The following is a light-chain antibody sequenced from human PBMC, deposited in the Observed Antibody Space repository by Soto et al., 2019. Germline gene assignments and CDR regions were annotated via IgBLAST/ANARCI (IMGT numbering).Light chain of an antibody. J-gene: IGKJ1*01. CDR1: QILVGRDGNTY. CDR3: MQGTLWPWT. CDR2: KIS. V-gene: IGKV2-30*01. Sequence: DVVMTQSPLSLPVTLGQPASISCSSSQILVGRDGNTYFNWYQRRPGQPPRRLIYKISYRDSGAPDRFSGSGSGTYFTLKISRVEAEDVGFYYCMQGTLWPWTFGQGTKVDIK.